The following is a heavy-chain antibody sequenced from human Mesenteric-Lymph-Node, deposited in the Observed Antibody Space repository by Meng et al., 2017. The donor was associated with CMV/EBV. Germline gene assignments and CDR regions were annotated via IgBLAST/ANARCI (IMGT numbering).Heavy chain of an antibody. CDR3: ATDERAYYHYGMDV. CDR1: GFTFSSYA. V-gene: IGHV3-23*03. J-gene: IGHJ6*02. CDR2: IYSGGSST. Sequence: GGSLRLSCAASGFTFSSYAMSWVRQAPGKGLEWVSVIYSGGSSTYYADSVKGRFTVSRDNSKTTLYLQMNSLRAEDTAVYYCATDERAYYHYGMDVWGQGTTVTVSS.